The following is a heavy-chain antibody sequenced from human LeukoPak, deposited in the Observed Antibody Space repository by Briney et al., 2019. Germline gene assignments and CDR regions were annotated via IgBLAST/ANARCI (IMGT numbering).Heavy chain of an antibody. V-gene: IGHV1-24*01. CDR1: GYTLIELS. CDR2: FDPEDGET. CDR3: ATVAANYYDSSGFPRAAFDI. D-gene: IGHD3-22*01. Sequence: ASVKVSCKVSGYTLIELSMHCVRQAPGKGLEWMGGFDPEDGETIYAQKFQGRVTMTEDTSTDTAYMELSSLRSEDTAVYYCATVAANYYDSSGFPRAAFDIWGQGTMVTVSS. J-gene: IGHJ3*02.